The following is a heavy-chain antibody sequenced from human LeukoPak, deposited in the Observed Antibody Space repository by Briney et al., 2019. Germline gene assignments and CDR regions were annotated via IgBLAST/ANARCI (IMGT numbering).Heavy chain of an antibody. CDR2: ISYDGSNK. Sequence: PGGSLRLSCAASGFTFSSYGMHWVRQAPGKGLEWVAVISYDGSNKYYADSVKGRFTISRDNSKNTLYLQMNSLRAEDTAVYYCARAPALGAFDIWGQGTMVTVSS. V-gene: IGHV3-30*03. J-gene: IGHJ3*02. D-gene: IGHD3-16*01. CDR3: ARAPALGAFDI. CDR1: GFTFSSYG.